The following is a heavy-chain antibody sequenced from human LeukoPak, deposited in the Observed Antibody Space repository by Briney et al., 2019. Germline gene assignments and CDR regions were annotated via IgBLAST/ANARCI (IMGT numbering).Heavy chain of an antibody. J-gene: IGHJ4*02. CDR1: GGSIRSCY. Sequence: SETLSLTCTVSGGSIRSCYWSWIRQAPGKGLEWIGFISYGGYTSYSPSLKSRVGISVDTSKSQFSLRLSSMTAAVTAIYYCARGRNDNGGMFFDSWAQGSLVTVSS. V-gene: IGHV4-59*01. D-gene: IGHD4-23*01. CDR3: ARGRNDNGGMFFDS. CDR2: ISYGGYT.